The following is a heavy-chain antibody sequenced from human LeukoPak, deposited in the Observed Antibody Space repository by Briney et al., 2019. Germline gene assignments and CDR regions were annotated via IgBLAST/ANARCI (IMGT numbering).Heavy chain of an antibody. D-gene: IGHD2-15*01. CDR1: GASISTSSYY. J-gene: IGHJ3*02. Sequence: SETLSLTCTVSGASISTSSYYWGWIRKPPGKGLEWIGSFYYSGSTYYNPSLKSRVTISVDTSKNQFSLKLSSVTAADTAVYYCARRYCSGGSCYSERGAFDIWGQGTMVTVSS. CDR3: ARRYCSGGSCYSERGAFDI. CDR2: FYYSGST. V-gene: IGHV4-39*07.